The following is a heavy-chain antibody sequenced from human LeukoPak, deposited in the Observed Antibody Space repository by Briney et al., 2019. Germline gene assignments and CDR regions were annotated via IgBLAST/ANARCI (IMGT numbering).Heavy chain of an antibody. V-gene: IGHV3-7*01. D-gene: IGHD4-11*01. CDR3: ARDLYSNYAY. CDR1: GLTFSTYW. Sequence: PGGSLRLSCVASGLTFSTYWMSWVRQAPGKGLERVANIKEDGSEKYYVDSVKGRFTISRDNAKNSLYLQMNNLRAEDTAVYYCARDLYSNYAYWGQGTLVTVSS. J-gene: IGHJ4*02. CDR2: IKEDGSEK.